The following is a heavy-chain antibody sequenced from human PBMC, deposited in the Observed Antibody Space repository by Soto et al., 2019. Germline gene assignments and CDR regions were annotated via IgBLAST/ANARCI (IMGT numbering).Heavy chain of an antibody. D-gene: IGHD6-19*01. CDR3: ARHIQAGSGWYKFPDY. J-gene: IGHJ4*02. CDR2: IYPGDSDT. V-gene: IGHV5-51*01. Sequence: GESLKISCKGSGYSFTSYWSGWVRQMPGKGLEWMGIIYPGDSDTRYSPSFQGQVTISADKSISTAYLQWSSLKASDTAMYYCARHIQAGSGWYKFPDYWGQGTLVTVSS. CDR1: GYSFTSYW.